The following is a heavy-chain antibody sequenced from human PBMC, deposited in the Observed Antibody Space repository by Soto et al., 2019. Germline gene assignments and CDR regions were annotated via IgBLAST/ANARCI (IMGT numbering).Heavy chain of an antibody. CDR3: ARDRSSGTYYWQPDAFDI. V-gene: IGHV3-66*01. Sequence: GGSLRLSCAASGFTVSSNYMSWVRQAPGKGLEWVSVIYSGGSAYYADSVKGRFTISRDNSKNTLYLHMNSLRAEDTALYYCARDRSSGTYYWQPDAFDIWGQGTMVTVSS. J-gene: IGHJ3*02. CDR1: GFTVSSNY. D-gene: IGHD1-26*01. CDR2: IYSGGSA.